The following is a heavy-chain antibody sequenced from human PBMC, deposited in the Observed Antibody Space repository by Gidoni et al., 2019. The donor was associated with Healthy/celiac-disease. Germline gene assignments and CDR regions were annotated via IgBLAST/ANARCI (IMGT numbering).Heavy chain of an antibody. CDR1: GFTFSSYG. J-gene: IGHJ3*02. CDR3: AKDWQWELIRRHDAFDI. D-gene: IGHD1-26*01. V-gene: IGHV3-30*18. CDR2: ISYDGSNK. Sequence: QVQLVESGGGVVQPGRSLRLSCAASGFTFSSYGMHWVRQAPGKGLEWVAVISYDGSNKYYADSVKGRFTISRDNSKNTLYLQMNSLRAEDTAVYYCAKDWQWELIRRHDAFDIWGQGTMVTVSS.